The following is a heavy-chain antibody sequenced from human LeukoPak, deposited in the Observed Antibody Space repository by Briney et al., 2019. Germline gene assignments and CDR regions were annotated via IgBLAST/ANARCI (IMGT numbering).Heavy chain of an antibody. V-gene: IGHV3-21*04. CDR3: AKGPYCSSTSCYTVGVFDP. J-gene: IGHJ5*02. D-gene: IGHD2-2*02. CDR2: ISSSSSYI. CDR1: GFTFSSYS. Sequence: PGGSLRLSCAASGFTFSSYSMNWVRQAPGKGLEWVSSISSSSSYIYYADSVKGRFTISRDNSKNTLYLQMNSLRAEDTAVYYCAKGPYCSSTSCYTVGVFDPWGQGTLVTVSS.